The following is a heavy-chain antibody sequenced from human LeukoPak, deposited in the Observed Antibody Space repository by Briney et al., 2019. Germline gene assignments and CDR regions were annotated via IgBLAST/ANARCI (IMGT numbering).Heavy chain of an antibody. Sequence: ASVKVSRKSSGYTFTGYYMYWVRQAPGQGLGWMGWINPNSGGTNYAQKFQGRVTMTRDTSISTAYMELKRLRSDDTAVYYCARVMNREGTNYWGQGTPVTVSS. CDR2: INPNSGGT. CDR3: ARVMNREGTNY. J-gene: IGHJ4*02. V-gene: IGHV1-2*02. D-gene: IGHD1-14*01. CDR1: GYTFTGYY.